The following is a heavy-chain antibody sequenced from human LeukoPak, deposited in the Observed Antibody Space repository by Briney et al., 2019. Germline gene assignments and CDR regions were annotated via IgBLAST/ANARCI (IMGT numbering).Heavy chain of an antibody. J-gene: IGHJ3*02. CDR2: ISGSGGST. V-gene: IGHV3-23*01. CDR1: GFTFSSNA. CDR3: AKDYSRLWYYAFDI. Sequence: PGGSLRLSCAASGFTFSSNAMSWVRQAPGKGLEWVSAISGSGGSTYYADSVKGRFTISRDNSKNTLYLQLNSLRAEDTAVYYCAKDYSRLWYYAFDIWGQGTMVTVSS. D-gene: IGHD6-19*01.